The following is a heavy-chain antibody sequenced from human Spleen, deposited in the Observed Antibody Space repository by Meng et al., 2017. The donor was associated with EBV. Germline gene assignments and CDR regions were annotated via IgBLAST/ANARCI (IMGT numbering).Heavy chain of an antibody. CDR1: GYTFSGSY. CDR2: IDPNSGDT. CDR3: ARGVTTPDY. D-gene: IGHD4-17*01. J-gene: IGHJ4*02. V-gene: IGHV1-2*06. Sequence: QVQLVQSGAEVNKPGASVKVSCKASGYTFSGSYIHWVRQAPGQGLQWMGRIDPNSGDTNYAHNFQGRVTMTRDTPISTAYMEVSRLRSDDTALFFCARGVTTPDYWGQGTLVTVSS.